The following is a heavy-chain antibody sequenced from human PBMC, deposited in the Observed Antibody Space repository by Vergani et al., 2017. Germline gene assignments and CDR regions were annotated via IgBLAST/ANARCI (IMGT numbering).Heavy chain of an antibody. Sequence: QVQLQQWGAGLLKPSETLSLTCAVYGGSFSGYYWSWIRQPPGKGLEWIGEINHSGSTYYNPSLKSRVTISVDRSKNQFSLKLSSVTAADTAVYYCARGPYNWNDEDDAFDIWGQGTMVTVSS. J-gene: IGHJ3*02. CDR1: GGSFSGYY. CDR2: INHSGST. CDR3: ARGPYNWNDEDDAFDI. V-gene: IGHV4-34*01. D-gene: IGHD1-20*01.